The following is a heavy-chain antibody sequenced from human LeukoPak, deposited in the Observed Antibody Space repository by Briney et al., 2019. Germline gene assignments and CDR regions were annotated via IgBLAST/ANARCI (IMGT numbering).Heavy chain of an antibody. CDR1: GFTFDDYA. J-gene: IGHJ5*02. CDR3: ARGQQWLDPWFDP. D-gene: IGHD6-19*01. CDR2: TKQDGSDK. V-gene: IGHV3-7*05. Sequence: GGSLRLSCAASGFTFDDYAMHWVRQAPGKGLEWVATTKQDGSDKYYVDSVKGRFTISRDNAKNSLYLQMNSLRVEDTAVYYCARGQQWLDPWFDPWGQGTLVTVSS.